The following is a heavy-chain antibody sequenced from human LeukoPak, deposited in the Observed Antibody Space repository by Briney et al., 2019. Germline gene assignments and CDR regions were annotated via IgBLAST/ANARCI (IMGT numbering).Heavy chain of an antibody. CDR3: ARQGLGVVTSFDY. D-gene: IGHD2-21*02. J-gene: IGHJ4*02. CDR2: INHSGST. Sequence: SETLSLTCAVYGGSFSGYYWSWIRQPPGKGLEWIGEINHSGSTNYNPSLKSRVTISVDTSKNQFSLKLSSVSAADTAVYYCARQGLGVVTSFDYWGQGALVTVSS. CDR1: GGSFSGYY. V-gene: IGHV4-34*01.